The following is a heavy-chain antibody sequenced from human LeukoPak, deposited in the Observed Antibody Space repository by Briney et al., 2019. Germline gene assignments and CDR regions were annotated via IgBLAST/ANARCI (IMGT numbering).Heavy chain of an antibody. V-gene: IGHV3-23*01. J-gene: IGHJ4*02. D-gene: IGHD2-21*01. CDR3: AGKLPGDSYYFDS. CDR2: ISSTGRYT. Sequence: AGGSVRLSCAAPGLMFSNYDMTWVRQAPGKGLEWISSISSTGRYTFSTASMRGRFIISRDNSKNTLYLDIFSVRVEDTAIYFCAGKLPGDSYYFDSWGQGTRVTVSS. CDR1: GLMFSNYD.